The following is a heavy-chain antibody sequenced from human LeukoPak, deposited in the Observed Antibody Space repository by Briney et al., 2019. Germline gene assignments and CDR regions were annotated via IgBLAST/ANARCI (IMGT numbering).Heavy chain of an antibody. J-gene: IGHJ4*02. CDR1: GFTFSSYA. D-gene: IGHD3-9*01. CDR3: AKDPYDILTGYYSRPFDY. CDR2: ISVSGGST. Sequence: GGSLRLSCAASGFTFSSYAMSWVRQAPGKGLEWVSAISVSGGSTYYADSVKGRFTISRDNSKNTLYLQMNSLRAEDTAVYYCAKDPYDILTGYYSRPFDYWGQGTLVTVSS. V-gene: IGHV3-23*01.